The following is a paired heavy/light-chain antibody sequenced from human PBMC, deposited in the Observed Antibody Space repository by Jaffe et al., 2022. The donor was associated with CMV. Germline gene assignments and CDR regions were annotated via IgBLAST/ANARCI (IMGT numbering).Heavy chain of an antibody. J-gene: IGHJ4*02. CDR3: ARDLHYYDSSGYSDLGIWDY. V-gene: IGHV3-48*02. CDR1: GFTFSSYS. D-gene: IGHD3-22*01. Sequence: EVQLVESGGGLVQPGGSLRLSCAASGFTFSSYSMNWVRQAPGKGLEWVSYISSSSSTIYYADSVKGRFTISRDNAKNSLYLQMNSLRDEDTAVYYCARDLHYYDSSGYSDLGIWDYWGQGTLVTVSS. CDR2: ISSSSSTI.
Light chain of an antibody. CDR3: QQSYSTPQIT. CDR2: AAS. V-gene: IGKV1-39*01. Sequence: DIQMTQSPSSLSASVGDRVTITCRASQSISSYLNWYQQKPGKAPKLLIYAASSLQSGVPSRFSGSGSGTDFTLTISSLQPEDFATYYCQQSYSTPQITFGQGTRLEIK. J-gene: IGKJ5*01. CDR1: QSISSY.